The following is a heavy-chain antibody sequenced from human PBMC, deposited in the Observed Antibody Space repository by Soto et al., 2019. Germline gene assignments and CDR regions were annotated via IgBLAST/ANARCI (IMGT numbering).Heavy chain of an antibody. J-gene: IGHJ4*02. V-gene: IGHV4-59*01. CDR1: GGSISSYY. CDR2: IYYSGST. D-gene: IGHD3-22*01. Sequence: PSETLSLTCTVSGGSISSYYWSWIRQPPGKGLEWIGYIYYSGSTNYNPSLKSRVTISVDTSKNQFSLKLSSVTAADTAVYYCAREISYYDSSGYYYVYFDYWGQGTLVTVSS. CDR3: AREISYYDSSGYYYVYFDY.